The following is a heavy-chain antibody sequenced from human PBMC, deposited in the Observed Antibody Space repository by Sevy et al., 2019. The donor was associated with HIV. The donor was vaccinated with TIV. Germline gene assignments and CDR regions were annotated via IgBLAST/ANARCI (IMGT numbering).Heavy chain of an antibody. CDR3: ARDSGYCGGDCYGSGGY. CDR2: ISYDDGSNR. Sequence: GGSLRLSCAASGFTFSSYALHWVRQAPGKGLEWVAVISYDDGSNRNYADSVKGRFTISRDNSKNTVYLQMNSLRPEYTAVYYCARDSGYCGGDCYGSGGYWGQGTLVTVSS. V-gene: IGHV3-30-3*01. D-gene: IGHD2-21*02. J-gene: IGHJ4*02. CDR1: GFTFSSYA.